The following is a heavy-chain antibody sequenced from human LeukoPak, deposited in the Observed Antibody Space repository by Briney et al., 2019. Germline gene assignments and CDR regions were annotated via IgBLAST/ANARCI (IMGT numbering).Heavy chain of an antibody. CDR2: ISYSGST. CDR1: GGSINTYY. D-gene: IGHD5-24*01. CDR3: ARSRNDYNSDAFGI. Sequence: SETLSLTCIVSGGSINTYYWHWIRQPPGKGLEWIGYISYSGSTNYNPSLKSRVTITLDTSKTQFSLRLRSVTAADTAVYYCARSRNDYNSDAFGIWGQGTMVTVSS. V-gene: IGHV4-59*01. J-gene: IGHJ3*02.